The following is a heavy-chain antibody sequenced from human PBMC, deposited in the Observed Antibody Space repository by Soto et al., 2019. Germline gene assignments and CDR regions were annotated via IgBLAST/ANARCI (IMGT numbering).Heavy chain of an antibody. D-gene: IGHD6-13*01. CDR2: ISAYNGNT. J-gene: IGHJ5*02. V-gene: IGHV1-18*04. Sequence: ASVKVSCKASGYTFTSYGISWVRQAPGQGLEWMGWISAYNGNTNYAQKLQGRVTMTTDTSTSTAYMELRSLRSDDTAVYYCAIGRRPAAAGNKWFDPWGQGTLVTVSS. CDR1: GYTFTSYG. CDR3: AIGRRPAAAGNKWFDP.